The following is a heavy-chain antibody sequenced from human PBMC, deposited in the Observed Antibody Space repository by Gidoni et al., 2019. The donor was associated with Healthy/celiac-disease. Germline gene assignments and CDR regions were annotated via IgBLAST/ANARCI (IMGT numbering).Heavy chain of an antibody. CDR2: INHSGST. V-gene: IGHV4-34*01. J-gene: IGHJ4*02. Sequence: QVQLQQWGAGLLKPSETLSLTCAVYGGSFSGYYWSWIRQPPGKGLEWIGEINHSGSTNYNPSLKSRVTISVDTSKNQFSLKLSSVTAADTAVYYCARVRGNYYGSGSYYTRDYWGQGTLVTVSS. CDR1: GGSFSGYY. D-gene: IGHD3-10*01. CDR3: ARVRGNYYGSGSYYTRDY.